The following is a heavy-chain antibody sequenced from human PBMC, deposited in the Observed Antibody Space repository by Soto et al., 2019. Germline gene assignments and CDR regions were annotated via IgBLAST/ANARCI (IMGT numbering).Heavy chain of an antibody. D-gene: IGHD3-22*01. CDR2: ISSSSNYI. CDR1: AFTFSSYS. V-gene: IGHV3-21*01. Sequence: EVQLVESGGGLVKPGGSLRLSCADSAFTFSSYSMNWVRQAPGKGLEWVSSISSSSNYIYYADSVKGRFTISRDNAKDSLYLQMNSLRAEDTAVYYCARGTHYYDRTYYCCAMDVWGQGTTVTVSS. J-gene: IGHJ6*02. CDR3: ARGTHYYDRTYYCCAMDV.